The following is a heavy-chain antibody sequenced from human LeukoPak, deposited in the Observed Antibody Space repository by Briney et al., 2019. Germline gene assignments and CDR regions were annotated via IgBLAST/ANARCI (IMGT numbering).Heavy chain of an antibody. D-gene: IGHD2-2*01. V-gene: IGHV3-21*01. Sequence: GGSLRLSCAASGFTFSSYSMNWVRQAPGKGLEWVSSISSSSSYIYYADSVKGRFTISRDNAKNSLYLQMNSLRAEDTAVYYCARDRRTIVVVPAAIGYYGMYVWGQGTTVTVSS. CDR1: GFTFSSYS. J-gene: IGHJ6*02. CDR3: ARDRRTIVVVPAAIGYYGMYV. CDR2: ISSSSSYI.